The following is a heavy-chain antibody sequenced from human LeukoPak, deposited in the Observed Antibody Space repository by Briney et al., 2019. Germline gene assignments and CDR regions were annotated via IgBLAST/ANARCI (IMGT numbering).Heavy chain of an antibody. CDR3: ASGPVHNWFDP. Sequence: TSETLSLTCTVSGGSVSSGDYYWSWIRQTPGKGLEWIGYVYYSGSTYYNPSLKSRLTISIDTSKNQFSLKLNSVTAADTAVYYCASGPVHNWFDPWGQGTLVAVSS. V-gene: IGHV4-30-4*01. J-gene: IGHJ5*02. CDR1: GGSVSSGDYY. CDR2: VYYSGST.